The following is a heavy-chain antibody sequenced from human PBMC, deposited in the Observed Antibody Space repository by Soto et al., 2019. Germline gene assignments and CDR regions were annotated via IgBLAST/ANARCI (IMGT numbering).Heavy chain of an antibody. Sequence: PGGSLRLACAASGFTFSSYAMSWVRQAPGKGLEWVSAISGSGGSTYYADSVKGRFAISRDNSKNTLYLQMNRLRAEDTAVYYCAKDFYYDICSACYTHFDYWGQGSLVTVSS. D-gene: IGHD3-3*01. CDR1: GFTFSSYA. V-gene: IGHV3-23*01. J-gene: IGHJ4*01. CDR3: AKDFYYDICSACYTHFDY. CDR2: ISGSGGST.